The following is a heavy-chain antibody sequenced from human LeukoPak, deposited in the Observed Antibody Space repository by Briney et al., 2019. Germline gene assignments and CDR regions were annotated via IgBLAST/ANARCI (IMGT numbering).Heavy chain of an antibody. CDR2: ISYDGSNK. Sequence: GGSLRLSCAASGFTFSSYAMHWVRQAPAKGLEWVAVISYDGSNKYYADSVKGRFTISRDNSKNTLYLQMNSLRAEDTAVYYCARARLQYLYYFDYWGQGTLVTVSS. CDR3: ARARLQYLYYFDY. V-gene: IGHV3-30*04. J-gene: IGHJ4*02. CDR1: GFTFSSYA. D-gene: IGHD4-11*01.